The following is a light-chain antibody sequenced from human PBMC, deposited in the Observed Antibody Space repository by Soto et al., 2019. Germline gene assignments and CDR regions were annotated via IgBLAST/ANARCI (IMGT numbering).Light chain of an antibody. Sequence: QSVLTQPPSVSGAPGQRVTISCTGSSSNIGTGYDVHWYQQLPGTAPKLLIYGNNNRPSGVPDRFSGSKSGTSASLAITGLQAEDEADYYCQSYDSTLSASGVFGGGTQLTVL. CDR2: GNN. V-gene: IGLV1-40*01. J-gene: IGLJ2*01. CDR3: QSYDSTLSASGV. CDR1: SSNIGTGYD.